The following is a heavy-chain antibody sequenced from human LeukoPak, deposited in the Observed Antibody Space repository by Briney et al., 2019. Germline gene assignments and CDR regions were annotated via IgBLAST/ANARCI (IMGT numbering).Heavy chain of an antibody. CDR3: ARGPGEGYSYYFDY. J-gene: IGHJ4*02. Sequence: PSETLSLTCAVYGGSFSGYYWSWIRQPPGKGLEWIGEINHSGSTNYNPSLKSRVTISVDTSKDQFSLKLSSVTAADTAVYYCARGPGEGYSYYFDYWGQGTLVTVSS. CDR2: INHSGST. D-gene: IGHD5-18*01. CDR1: GGSFSGYY. V-gene: IGHV4-34*01.